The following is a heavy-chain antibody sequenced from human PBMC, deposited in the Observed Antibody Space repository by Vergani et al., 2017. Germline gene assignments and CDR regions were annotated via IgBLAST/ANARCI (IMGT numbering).Heavy chain of an antibody. V-gene: IGHV4-34*01. CDR3: ARDNGAASGPEWFDP. CDR2: INHSGST. J-gene: IGHJ5*02. CDR1: GGSFSGYY. Sequence: QVQLQQWGAGLLKPSETLSLTCAVYGGSFSGYYWSWIRQPPGKGLEWIGEINHSGSTNYNPSLKSRVTISVDTAKNQFSLKLSSVTAADTAVYYCARDNGAASGPEWFDPWGQGTLVTVSS. D-gene: IGHD2-8*01.